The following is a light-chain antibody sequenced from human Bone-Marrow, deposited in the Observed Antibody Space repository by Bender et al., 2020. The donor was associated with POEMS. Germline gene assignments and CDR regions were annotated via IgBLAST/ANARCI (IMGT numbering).Light chain of an antibody. CDR3: VAWDASLNGWV. J-gene: IGLJ3*02. CDR2: EDN. V-gene: IGLV3-10*01. Sequence: SSELTQPPSVSVSPGHTATITCSGEALPKKFAYWYQQKSGQAPVLVIFEDNKRPSEIPERFSGSKSGTSASLAITGLQSDDEAIYFCVAWDASLNGWVFGGGTKLTVL. CDR1: ALPKKF.